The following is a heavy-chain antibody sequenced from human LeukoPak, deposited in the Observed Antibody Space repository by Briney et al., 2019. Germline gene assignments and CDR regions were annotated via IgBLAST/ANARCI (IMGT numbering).Heavy chain of an antibody. CDR3: AKQLGYCSDGSCYFPY. Sequence: GGSLRLSCSAPGFTFSSSAMSWVRQAPGKGLEWGSAISNNGGYTYYADSVQGRFTISRDNSKSTLCLQMNGLRAEDTAVYYCAKQLGYCSDGSCYFPYWGQGTLVTVSS. CDR2: ISNNGGYT. D-gene: IGHD2-15*01. J-gene: IGHJ4*02. V-gene: IGHV3-23*01. CDR1: GFTFSSSA.